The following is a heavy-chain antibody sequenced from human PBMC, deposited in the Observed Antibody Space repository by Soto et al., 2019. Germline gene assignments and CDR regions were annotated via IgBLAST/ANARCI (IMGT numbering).Heavy chain of an antibody. D-gene: IGHD3-3*01. Sequence: EVQLVESGGGLVKPGGSLRLSCAASGFTFSSYSMNWVRQAPGKGLEWVSSISSSSSYIYYADSVKGRFTISRDNAKNSLYLQMNSLRAEDTAVYYCARDGYPFEWLFPRSYYYYGMDVWGQGTTVTVSS. CDR2: ISSSSSYI. J-gene: IGHJ6*02. CDR3: ARDGYPFEWLFPRSYYYYGMDV. V-gene: IGHV3-21*01. CDR1: GFTFSSYS.